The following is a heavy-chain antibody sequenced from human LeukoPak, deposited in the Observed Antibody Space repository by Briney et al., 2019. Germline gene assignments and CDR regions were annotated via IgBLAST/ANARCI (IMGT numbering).Heavy chain of an antibody. D-gene: IGHD1-26*01. CDR1: GFTFSSYA. J-gene: IGHJ4*02. CDR2: ISGSGGST. Sequence: AGSLRLSCAVPGFTFSSYAMSWVRQAPGKGLEWVSAISGSGGSTYYADSVNGRFTISRDNSKNTLYLQMNGLRAEDTAVYYCAKGGSYYDDYFDYWGQGTLVTVSS. V-gene: IGHV3-23*01. CDR3: AKGGSYYDDYFDY.